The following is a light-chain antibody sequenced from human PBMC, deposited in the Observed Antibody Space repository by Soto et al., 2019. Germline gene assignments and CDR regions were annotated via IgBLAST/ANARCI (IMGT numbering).Light chain of an antibody. CDR3: QQRRNWPLT. J-gene: IGKJ4*01. Sequence: EIELTQSPATLSLSPGERATLSCRASQSVSSYLVWYQQKPGQAPRLLIYDASNRATGIPVRFSGSGSGTDFTLTISSLEPEDFAVYYCQQRRNWPLTFGGGTKVEIK. CDR1: QSVSSY. V-gene: IGKV3-11*01. CDR2: DAS.